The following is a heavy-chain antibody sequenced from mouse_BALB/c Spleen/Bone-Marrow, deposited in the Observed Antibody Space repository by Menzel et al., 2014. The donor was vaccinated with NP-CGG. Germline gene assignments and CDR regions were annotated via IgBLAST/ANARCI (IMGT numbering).Heavy chain of an antibody. V-gene: IGHV1-67*01. J-gene: IGHJ1*01. D-gene: IGHD2-2*01. CDR1: GYTFTDYA. Sequence: QVTLKVCGPELVRPGVSVKISCKGSGYTFTDYAMHWVRQSHAKSLEWIGVISTYSGNTNYNQKFKGKATMTVDKSSSTAYMELARLTFEDSAIYYCARGEGYDGWYFDVWGAGTTVTVSS. CDR3: ARGEGYDGWYFDV. CDR2: ISTYSGNT.